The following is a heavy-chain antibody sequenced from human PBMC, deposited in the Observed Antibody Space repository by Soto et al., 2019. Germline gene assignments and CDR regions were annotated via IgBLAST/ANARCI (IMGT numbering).Heavy chain of an antibody. CDR2: IYYSGST. CDR1: GGSISSYY. Sequence: QVQLQESGPGLVKPSETLSLTCTVSGGSISSYYWSWIRQPPGKGLEWIGYIYYSGSTNYNPSLKSGVTTSVDPSKNQFSLQPSSVTAADTAVYYCARRWGRTFDYWGQGTLVTVSS. V-gene: IGHV4-59*08. CDR3: ARRWGRTFDY. J-gene: IGHJ4*02. D-gene: IGHD7-27*01.